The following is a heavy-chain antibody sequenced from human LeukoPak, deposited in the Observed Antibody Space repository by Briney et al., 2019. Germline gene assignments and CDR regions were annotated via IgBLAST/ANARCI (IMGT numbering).Heavy chain of an antibody. J-gene: IGHJ4*02. CDR2: IYYSGST. Sequence: SETLSLTCTVSGGSISSGGYYWSWIRQPPGKGLEWIGYIYYSGSTYYNPSLKSRVTISVDTSKNQFSLKLSSVTAADTAVYYCARGIFNVSNYPFDYWGQGTLVTVSS. CDR3: ARGIFNVSNYPFDY. V-gene: IGHV4-31*03. CDR1: GGSISSGGYY. D-gene: IGHD5-24*01.